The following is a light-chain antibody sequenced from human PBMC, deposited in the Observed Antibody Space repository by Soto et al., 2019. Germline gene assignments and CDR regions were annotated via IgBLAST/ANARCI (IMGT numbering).Light chain of an antibody. Sequence: DIQMTQSPSSLSASVGDRVTITCRASESIARHLNWYQQKPGKAPKLLLYAASSLQNGVPSRFRGGGSGTDFTLTIRNLQPEDFANYYWQQTYTALSITFGQGTRLEMK. CDR3: QQTYTALSIT. V-gene: IGKV1-39*01. J-gene: IGKJ5*01. CDR2: AAS. CDR1: ESIARH.